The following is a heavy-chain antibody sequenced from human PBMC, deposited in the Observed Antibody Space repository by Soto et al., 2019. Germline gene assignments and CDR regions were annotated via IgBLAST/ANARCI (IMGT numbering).Heavy chain of an antibody. Sequence: EVDLLESGGGLAQPGGSRRLSCAASGFSFSVFAMSWVRQAPGKGLEWVSRISGSGGSTYYADSVKGRFTISRDNSKNMLYLQMNSLRGEDTAVYYCAKEWSGGAFDVWGQGKMVIVSS. V-gene: IGHV3-23*01. CDR3: AKEWSGGAFDV. CDR2: ISGSGGST. J-gene: IGHJ3*01. D-gene: IGHD2-15*01. CDR1: GFSFSVFA.